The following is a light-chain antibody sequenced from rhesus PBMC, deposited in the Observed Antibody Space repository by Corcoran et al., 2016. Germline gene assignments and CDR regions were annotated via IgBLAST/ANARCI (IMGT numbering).Light chain of an antibody. CDR2: KAS. Sequence: DIQMTQSPSSLSASVGDRVTITCRASQGFSDYLSWYQQKPGKAPKLLIYKASNLQSGVPSRFSGSGSGTEFTLTNSSLQSEDFATYYFQKHNSSPYSFGQGTKVEI. V-gene: IGKV1-25*01. CDR3: QKHNSSPYS. CDR1: QGFSDY. J-gene: IGKJ2*01.